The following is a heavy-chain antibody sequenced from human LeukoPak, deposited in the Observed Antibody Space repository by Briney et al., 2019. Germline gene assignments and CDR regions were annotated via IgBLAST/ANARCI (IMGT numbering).Heavy chain of an antibody. CDR3: AKGKRGYSYGLFDY. D-gene: IGHD5-18*01. CDR2: IRYDGSNK. Sequence: GGSLRLSCAASGLTFSSYAMHWVRQAPGKGLEWVAFIRYDGSNKYYADSVKGRFTISRDNSKNTLYLQMNSLRAEDTAVYYCAKGKRGYSYGLFDYWGQGTLVTVSS. CDR1: GLTFSSYA. J-gene: IGHJ4*02. V-gene: IGHV3-30*02.